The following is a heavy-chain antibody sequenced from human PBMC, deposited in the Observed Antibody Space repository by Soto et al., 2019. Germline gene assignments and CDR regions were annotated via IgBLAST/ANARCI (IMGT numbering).Heavy chain of an antibody. CDR2: ISYDGSNK. D-gene: IGHD2-2*01. Sequence: SLSLSCAASGFAFSSYGMHWVRQAPGKGLEWVAVISYDGSNKYYADSVKGRFTISRDNSKNTLYLQMNSLRAEDTAVYYCAETTNVLCYRMDVLSRGTTVTV. V-gene: IGHV3-30*18. CDR3: AETTNVLCYRMDV. J-gene: IGHJ6*02. CDR1: GFAFSSYG.